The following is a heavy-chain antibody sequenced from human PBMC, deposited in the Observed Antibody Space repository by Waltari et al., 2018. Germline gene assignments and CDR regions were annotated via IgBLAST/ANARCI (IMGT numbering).Heavy chain of an antibody. Sequence: QLQLQESGPGLVKPSETLSLTCTVSGGPISSSSSYWGWIRQPPGKGLEWIGSIYYSGSTYYNPSLKSRVTISVDTSKNQFSLKLSSVTAADTAVYYCARHLVNPNYYYYYMDVWGKGTTVTVSS. V-gene: IGHV4-39*01. CDR2: IYYSGST. CDR3: ARHLVNPNYYYYYMDV. D-gene: IGHD6-6*01. J-gene: IGHJ6*03. CDR1: GGPISSSSSY.